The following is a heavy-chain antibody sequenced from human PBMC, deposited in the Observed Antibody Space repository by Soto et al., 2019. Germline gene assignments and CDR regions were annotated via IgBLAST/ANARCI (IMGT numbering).Heavy chain of an antibody. CDR1: GFTFSSYG. D-gene: IGHD6-13*01. Sequence: PGGSLRLSCAASGFTFSSYGMHWVRQAPGKGLEWVAVTSYDGSNKYYADSVKGRFTISRDNSKNTLYLQMNSLRAEDTAVYYCAKRALGYSSSWHTTHFDYWGQGTLVTVSS. J-gene: IGHJ4*02. CDR2: TSYDGSNK. V-gene: IGHV3-30*18. CDR3: AKRALGYSSSWHTTHFDY.